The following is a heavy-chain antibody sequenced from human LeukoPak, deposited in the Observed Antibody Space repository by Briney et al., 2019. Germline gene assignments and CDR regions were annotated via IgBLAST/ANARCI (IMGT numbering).Heavy chain of an antibody. V-gene: IGHV3-15*01. CDR3: TTGGNLLWFGELYSDY. D-gene: IGHD3-10*01. Sequence: GGSLRLSRAASGFTFSNALMNWVRQAPGKGLEWVGRIKSKTDDATTDYAVPVKGRFTTSRDDSKNTLYLQMNSLKTEDTGVYYCTTGGNLLWFGELYSDYWGQGTLGTVSS. CDR1: GFTFSNAL. CDR2: IKSKTDDATT. J-gene: IGHJ4*02.